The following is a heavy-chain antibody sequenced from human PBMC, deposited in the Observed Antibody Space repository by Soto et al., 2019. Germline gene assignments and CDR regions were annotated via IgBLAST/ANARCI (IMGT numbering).Heavy chain of an antibody. CDR1: GFTFSSYG. V-gene: IGHV3-30*18. J-gene: IGHJ4*02. D-gene: IGHD2-15*01. CDR3: AKETYSGPLDY. Sequence: QVQLVESGGGVVQPGRSLRLSCAVSGFTFSSYGMHWVRQAPGKGLEWVAVISYDGSNKYYADSVQGRFTISRDNSKNTLYLQMNSLRAEDTAVYYCAKETYSGPLDYWGQGTLVTVSS. CDR2: ISYDGSNK.